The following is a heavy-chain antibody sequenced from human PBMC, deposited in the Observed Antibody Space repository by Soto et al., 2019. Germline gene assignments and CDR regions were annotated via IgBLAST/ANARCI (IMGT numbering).Heavy chain of an antibody. J-gene: IGHJ6*02. CDR1: GDSVSSNSAA. V-gene: IGHV6-1*01. D-gene: IGHD6-13*01. CDR2: TYYRSKWYN. CDR3: ARWRVARIAAAGTVDYGMDV. Sequence: SQTLSLTCAISGDSVSSNSAAWNWIRQSPSRGLEWLGRTYYRSKWYNDYAVSVKSRITINPDTSKNQFSLQLNSVTPEDTAVYYCARWRVARIAAAGTVDYGMDVWGQGTTVTVSS.